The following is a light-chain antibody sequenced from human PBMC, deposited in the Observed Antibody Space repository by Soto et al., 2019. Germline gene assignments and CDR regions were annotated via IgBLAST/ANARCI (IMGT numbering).Light chain of an antibody. V-gene: IGKV3-20*01. CDR2: DAS. CDR3: QQYNNWPPLT. CDR1: QSVSGTY. J-gene: IGKJ4*01. Sequence: EIVLTQSPGTLSLSPGERATLSCRASQSVSGTYLAWYQQKPGQAPRLLIYDASSRATGIPDRFSGSGSGTDFTLTISRLEPEDFAVYYCQQYNNWPPLTFGGGTKVEIK.